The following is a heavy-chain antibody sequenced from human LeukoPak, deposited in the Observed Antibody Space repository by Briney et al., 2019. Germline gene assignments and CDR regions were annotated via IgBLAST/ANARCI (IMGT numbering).Heavy chain of an antibody. V-gene: IGHV1-2*02. J-gene: IGHJ5*02. Sequence: ASVKVSCKASGYTFTGYYMHWVRQAPGQGLEWMGWINPNSGGTNYAQKFQGRVTMTRDTSISTAYMELSRLRSDDTAVYYCARAPRSGSLSPTWFDPWGQGTLVTVSS. CDR3: ARAPRSGSLSPTWFDP. D-gene: IGHD1-26*01. CDR1: GYTFTGYY. CDR2: INPNSGGT.